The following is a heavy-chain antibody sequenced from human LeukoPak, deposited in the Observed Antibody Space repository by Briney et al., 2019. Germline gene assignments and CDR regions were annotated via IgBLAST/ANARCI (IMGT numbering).Heavy chain of an antibody. J-gene: IGHJ4*02. CDR1: GFTFSRHW. D-gene: IGHD3-16*02. CDR3: ARGEYDYVWGSYRYPSFGY. CDR2: IKHDGSEK. V-gene: IGHV3-7*03. Sequence: GGSLRLSCAASGFTFSRHWMTWVRQAPGKGLEWVANIKHDGSEKNYVDSVKGRFTISRDNAKNSLYLQMNSLRAEDTAVYYCARGEYDYVWGSYRYPSFGYWGQGTLVTVSS.